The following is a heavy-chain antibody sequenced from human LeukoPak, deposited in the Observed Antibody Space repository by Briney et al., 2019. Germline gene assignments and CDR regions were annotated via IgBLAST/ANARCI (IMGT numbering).Heavy chain of an antibody. CDR1: GYSFTTYW. J-gene: IGHJ4*02. Sequence: GESLKISCKGSGYSFTTYWIAWVRQIPGKGLEWMGIIYPGDSDTRYSPSFQGQVTISADKFISTAYLQWSSLKASDTAMYFCARRLTSGWTFDYWGQGTLVTVSS. CDR2: IYPGDSDT. CDR3: ARRLTSGWTFDY. V-gene: IGHV5-51*01. D-gene: IGHD6-19*01.